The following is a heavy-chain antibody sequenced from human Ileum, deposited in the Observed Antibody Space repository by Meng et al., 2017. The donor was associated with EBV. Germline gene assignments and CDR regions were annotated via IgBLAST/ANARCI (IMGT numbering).Heavy chain of an antibody. CDR3: ARHSAYSQGY. CDR1: DDSSSRRNW. Sequence: VARPRLVEPSGPLSLNWAVSDDSSSRRNWLSWVRQPPGKGMGWIGQIYYSGNTDYNPSLKSRVTISVDKYRNQVSLKLNSVTAADTAVYFCARHSAYSQGYWGQGTLVTVSS. CDR2: IYYSGNT. V-gene: IGHV4-4*02. D-gene: IGHD4-11*01. J-gene: IGHJ4*02.